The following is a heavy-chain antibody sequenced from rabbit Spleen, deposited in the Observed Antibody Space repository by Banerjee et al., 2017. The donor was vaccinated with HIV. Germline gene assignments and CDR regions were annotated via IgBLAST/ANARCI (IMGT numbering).Heavy chain of an antibody. Sequence: LEESGGGLVKPGGTLTLTCTVSGFSFSSNWICWVRQAPGKGLEWIACIDTSNGVTDYANWPKGRFTISRTSSTTVTLQMTSLTAADTATYFCARGYADSSGLPTYYFGLWGPGTLVTVS. CDR3: ARGYADSSGLPTYYFGL. CDR1: GFSFSSNW. D-gene: IGHD8-1*01. J-gene: IGHJ4*01. V-gene: IGHV1S45*01. CDR2: IDTSNGVT.